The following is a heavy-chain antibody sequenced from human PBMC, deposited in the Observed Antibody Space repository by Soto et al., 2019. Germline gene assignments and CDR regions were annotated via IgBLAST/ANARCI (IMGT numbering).Heavy chain of an antibody. V-gene: IGHV4-34*01. CDR3: ARYLSRDPFDY. Sequence: SETLSLPCAVYGGSFSGYYWSWIRQPPGKGLEWIGEINHSGTTNYNPSLKSRVTISVDTSKNQFSLKLSSVTAADTAVYYCARYLSRDPFDYWGQGTLVTVSS. J-gene: IGHJ4*02. CDR2: INHSGTT. D-gene: IGHD2-21*01. CDR1: GGSFSGYY.